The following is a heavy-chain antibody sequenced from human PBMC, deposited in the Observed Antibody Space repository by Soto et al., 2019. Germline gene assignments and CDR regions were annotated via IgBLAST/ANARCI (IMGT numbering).Heavy chain of an antibody. V-gene: IGHV3-15*01. Sequence: YAAAWGNFINPCGSWIRQTTRKGLEWVGRIKSKTDGGTTDYAAPVKGRFTISRDDSKNTLYLQMNSLKTEDTAVYYCTTIVVVPAAKPRYYYYGMDVWGQGTTVTVSS. J-gene: IGHJ6*02. CDR3: TTIVVVPAAKPRYYYYGMDV. CDR1: WGNFINPC. D-gene: IGHD2-2*01. CDR2: IKSKTDGGTT.